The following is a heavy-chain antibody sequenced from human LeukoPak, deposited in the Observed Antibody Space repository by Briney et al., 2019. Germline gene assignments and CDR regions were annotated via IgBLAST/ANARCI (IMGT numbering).Heavy chain of an antibody. CDR1: GGSISNYY. Sequence: SETLSLTCTVSGGSISNYYWSWIRQPPGKGLEWIGYIHYSGSTNYNPSLKSRVTISVDTSKNQFSLKLSSVTAADTAVYYCARDSKVWGSYRYTGGFDYWGQGTLVTVSS. D-gene: IGHD3-16*02. J-gene: IGHJ4*02. V-gene: IGHV4-59*12. CDR3: ARDSKVWGSYRYTGGFDY. CDR2: IHYSGST.